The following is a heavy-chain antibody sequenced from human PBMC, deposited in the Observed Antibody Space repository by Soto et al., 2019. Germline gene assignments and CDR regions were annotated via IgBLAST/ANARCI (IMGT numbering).Heavy chain of an antibody. CDR1: GFTFSSYA. D-gene: IGHD3-3*01. CDR3: ARGRGGYYTYYGMDV. CDR2: ISYDGSNK. V-gene: IGHV3-30-3*01. Sequence: GGSLRLSCAASGFTFSSYAMHWVRQAPGKGLEWVAVISYDGSNKYYADSVKGRFTISRDNSKNTLYLQMNSLRAEDTAVYYCARGRGGYYTYYGMDVWGQGTTVTVS. J-gene: IGHJ6*02.